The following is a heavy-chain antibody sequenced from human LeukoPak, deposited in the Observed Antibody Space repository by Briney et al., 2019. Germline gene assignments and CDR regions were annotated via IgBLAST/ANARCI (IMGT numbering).Heavy chain of an antibody. CDR2: ISGSGGST. V-gene: IGHV3-23*01. D-gene: IGHD3-9*01. CDR3: AREFQLRYFDWSSISNAFDI. CDR1: GFTFSSYA. Sequence: GGSLRLSCAASGFTFSSYAMSWVRQAPGKGLEWVSAISGSGGSTYYADSVKGRFTISRDNSKNTLYLQMNTLRPDDTAVYYCAREFQLRYFDWSSISNAFDIWGQGTTVTVSS. J-gene: IGHJ3*02.